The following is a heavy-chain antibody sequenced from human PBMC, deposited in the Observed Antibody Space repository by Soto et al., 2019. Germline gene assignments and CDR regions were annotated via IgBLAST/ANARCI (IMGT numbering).Heavy chain of an antibody. CDR3: ARGDYGTFDQ. V-gene: IGHV3-64*01. CDR2: ISVNGGST. J-gene: IGHJ4*02. CDR1: GFTFRSYN. D-gene: IGHD3-10*01. Sequence: EVHLVESGGGSVQPGGSLRLSCAASGFTFRSYNMHWVRQAPGKGLEYVSSISVNGGSTHYANSVKGRFTISRDKSKNTLYLQMDSLRPEDMAVYYCARGDYGTFDQWGQGTLVTVSS.